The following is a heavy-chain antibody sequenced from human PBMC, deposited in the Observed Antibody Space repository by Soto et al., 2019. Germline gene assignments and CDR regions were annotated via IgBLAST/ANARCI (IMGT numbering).Heavy chain of an antibody. V-gene: IGHV4-34*01. Sequence: QVQLQQWGAGLLKPSETLSLTCAVYGGSFSGYYWSWIRQPPGKGLEWIGEINHRGRTNSNPSLKSRVTISVDTSKNQFPLKLSSVNAADTAVYYGVRGAGSSWYPWFDPWGQGTLVTVSA. CDR3: VRGAGSSWYPWFDP. CDR2: INHRGRT. J-gene: IGHJ5*02. CDR1: GGSFSGYY. D-gene: IGHD6-13*01.